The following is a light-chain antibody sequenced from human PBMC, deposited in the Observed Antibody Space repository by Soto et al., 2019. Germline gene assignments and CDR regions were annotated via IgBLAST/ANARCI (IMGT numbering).Light chain of an antibody. CDR3: QQRGDWWT. V-gene: IGKV3-11*01. Sequence: EIVLTQSPATLSLSPGERATLSCRASQSIGNYLVWYQQKPGQAPRLLIYAASNRATGIPARFSGSGSGTDFPLTSSSLEPDDFAVYCWQQRGDWWTFGQGTKVEIK. CDR2: AAS. CDR1: QSIGNY. J-gene: IGKJ1*01.